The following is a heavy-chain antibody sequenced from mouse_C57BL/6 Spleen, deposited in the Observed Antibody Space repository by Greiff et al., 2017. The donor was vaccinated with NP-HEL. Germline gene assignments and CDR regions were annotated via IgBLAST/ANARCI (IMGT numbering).Heavy chain of an antibody. CDR1: GYTFTSYW. Sequence: VQLQQPGAELVKPGASVKLSCKASGYTFTSYWMQWVKQRPGQGLEWIGEIDPSDSYTNYNQKFKGKATLTVDTSSSTAYMQLSSLTSEDSAVYYCARFITTVVATGAMDYWGQGTSVTVSS. J-gene: IGHJ4*01. CDR2: IDPSDSYT. V-gene: IGHV1-50*01. CDR3: ARFITTVVATGAMDY. D-gene: IGHD1-1*01.